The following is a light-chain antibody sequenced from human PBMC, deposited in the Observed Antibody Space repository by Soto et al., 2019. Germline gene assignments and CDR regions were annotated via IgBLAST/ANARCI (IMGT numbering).Light chain of an antibody. V-gene: IGKV1-5*03. CDR1: QNIRTF. CDR3: QQYESYPWM. Sequence: DIQMTQSPSTLSASVGDRFTITCRASQNIRTFLAWYQHKAGKAPKLLIYQASTLEDGVPSRFSGSGSGTEFTLTISSLQPDEFATYYCQQYESYPWMFGQGTKVEIK. J-gene: IGKJ1*01. CDR2: QAS.